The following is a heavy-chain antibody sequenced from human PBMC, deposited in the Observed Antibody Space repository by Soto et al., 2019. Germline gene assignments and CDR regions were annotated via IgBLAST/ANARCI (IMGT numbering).Heavy chain of an antibody. CDR2: IYYSGST. CDR3: ARLLTYYDFWSGYYYYFDY. D-gene: IGHD3-3*01. Sequence: PETLSLTCTVSFGSISSSSYYWCWIRQPPGKGLEWIGSIYYSGSTYYNPSLKSRVTISVDTSKNQFSLKLSSVTAADTAVYYCARLLTYYDFWSGYYYYFDYWGQGTLVTVSS. J-gene: IGHJ4*02. V-gene: IGHV4-39*01. CDR1: FGSISSSSYY.